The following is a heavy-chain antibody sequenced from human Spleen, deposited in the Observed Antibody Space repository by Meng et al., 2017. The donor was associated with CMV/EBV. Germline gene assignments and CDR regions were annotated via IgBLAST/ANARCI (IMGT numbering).Heavy chain of an antibody. D-gene: IGHD4-11*01. CDR1: GYTFTGYY. Sequence: ASVKVSCKASGYTFTGYYMHWVRQATGQGLEWMGWMNPNSGNTGYAQKFQGRVTITRNTSISTAYMELSSLRSEDTAVYYCARDLTPSSGPVTKSDYGMDVWGQGTTVTVSS. V-gene: IGHV1-8*03. CDR3: ARDLTPSSGPVTKSDYGMDV. J-gene: IGHJ6*02. CDR2: MNPNSGNT.